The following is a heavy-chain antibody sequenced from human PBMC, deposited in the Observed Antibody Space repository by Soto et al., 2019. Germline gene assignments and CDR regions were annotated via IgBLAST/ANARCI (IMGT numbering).Heavy chain of an antibody. V-gene: IGHV3-33*01. Sequence: QVQLVESGGGVVQPGRSLRLSCAASGFTFSSYGIHWVRQAPGKGLEWVAVIWYDGSNKYYADSVKGRFTISRDNSKNTLYLQMNSLRAEDTAVYYCARHTTPAIYDSSGSDYMDVWGKGTTVTVSS. CDR2: IWYDGSNK. J-gene: IGHJ6*03. CDR1: GFTFSSYG. D-gene: IGHD3-3*01. CDR3: ARHTTPAIYDSSGSDYMDV.